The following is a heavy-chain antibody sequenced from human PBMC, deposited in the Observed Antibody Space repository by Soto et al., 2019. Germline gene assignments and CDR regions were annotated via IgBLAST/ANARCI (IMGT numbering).Heavy chain of an antibody. CDR2: ISYDGSNK. CDR3: ARDLSDVSWYYYYYGMDV. CDR1: GFTFSSYA. V-gene: IGHV3-30-3*01. D-gene: IGHD1-26*01. J-gene: IGHJ6*02. Sequence: QVQLVESGGGVVQPGRSPRLSCAASGFTFSSYAMHWVRQAPGKGLEWVAVISYDGSNKYYADSVKGRFTISRDNSKNTLYLQMNSLRAEDTAVYYCARDLSDVSWYYYYYGMDVWGQGTTVTVSS.